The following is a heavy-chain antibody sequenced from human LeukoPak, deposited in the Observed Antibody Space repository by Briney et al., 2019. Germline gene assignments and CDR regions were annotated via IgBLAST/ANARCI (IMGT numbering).Heavy chain of an antibody. CDR1: GFTFDDYA. V-gene: IGHV3-43D*03. D-gene: IGHD3-10*01. CDR3: ARGGGGDY. Sequence: PGGSLRLSCAACGFTFDDYAMHWVRQAPGKGLEWVSLISWDGGSTYYADSVKGRFTISRDNAKNSLYLQMNSLRAEDTAVYYCARGGGGDYWGQGTLVTVSS. CDR2: ISWDGGST. J-gene: IGHJ4*02.